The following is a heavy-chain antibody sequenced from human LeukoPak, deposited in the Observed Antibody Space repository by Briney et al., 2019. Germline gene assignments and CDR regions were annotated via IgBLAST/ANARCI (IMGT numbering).Heavy chain of an antibody. CDR3: AGSSVSANAFDI. J-gene: IGHJ3*02. Sequence: GGSLRLSCAASGFTFDDYGMSWVRQGPGKGLEWVSGINWNGGSTGYADSVKGRSTISRDNAKKSLYLQMNSLRAEDTALYYYAGSSVSANAFDIWGQGTMVTVSS. CDR2: INWNGGST. CDR1: GFTFDDYG. D-gene: IGHD4/OR15-4a*01. V-gene: IGHV3-20*04.